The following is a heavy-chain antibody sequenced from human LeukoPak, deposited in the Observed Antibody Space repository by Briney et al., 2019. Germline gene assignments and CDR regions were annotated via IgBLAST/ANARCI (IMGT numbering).Heavy chain of an antibody. CDR2: INAGNGNT. CDR3: ARGIKPSYYYGSGRSNWFDP. Sequence: ASVKVSCKASGYTFTSYAMHWVRQAPGQRLEWMGWINAGNGNTKYSQEFQGRVTITRDTSASTAYMELSSLRSEDMAVYYCARGIKPSYYYGSGRSNWFDPWGQGTLVTVSS. D-gene: IGHD3-10*01. J-gene: IGHJ5*02. V-gene: IGHV1-3*03. CDR1: GYTFTSYA.